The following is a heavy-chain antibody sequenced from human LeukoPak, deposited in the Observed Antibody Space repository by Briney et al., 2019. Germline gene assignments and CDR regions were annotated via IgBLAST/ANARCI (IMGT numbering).Heavy chain of an antibody. V-gene: IGHV3-48*01. D-gene: IGHD6-19*01. J-gene: IGHJ3*02. CDR2: IRGSGGNM. CDR1: GFIFCGYT. Sequence: GVSVRLSCAGSGFIFCGYTMQWVRQAPGKGLVWRLYIRGSGGNMFYADSVKGQFTISRDNAKNSVYLQMNSLRAEDTAVYYCASRRCGWPKNAFDIWGQGTMVTVTS. CDR3: ASRRCGWPKNAFDI.